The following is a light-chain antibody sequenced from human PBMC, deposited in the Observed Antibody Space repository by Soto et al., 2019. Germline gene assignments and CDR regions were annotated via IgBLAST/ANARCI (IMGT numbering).Light chain of an antibody. CDR1: QSVSSSY. Sequence: EIALTQSPATLSLSPGERATLSCRASQSVSSSYLAWYQQKPGQAPRLLSYGASNRATGIPDRFSGSGSGTDFTLTSSRLETEDFAVYYCQQYGSSGTFGQGTKVDNK. J-gene: IGKJ1*01. CDR2: GAS. CDR3: QQYGSSGT. V-gene: IGKV3-20*01.